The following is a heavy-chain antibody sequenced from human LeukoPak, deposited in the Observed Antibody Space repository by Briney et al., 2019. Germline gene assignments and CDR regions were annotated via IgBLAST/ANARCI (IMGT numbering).Heavy chain of an antibody. CDR2: ISSSGSTI. CDR1: GFTFSSYE. J-gene: IGHJ4*02. D-gene: IGHD3-22*01. Sequence: GGSLRLSCAASGFTFSSYEMNWVRQAPGKGLEWVSYISSSGSTIYYADSVKGRFTISRDNAKSSLYLQMNSLRAEDTAVYYCAKGPDYYDSSGPGANYWGQGTLVTVSS. V-gene: IGHV3-48*03. CDR3: AKGPDYYDSSGPGANY.